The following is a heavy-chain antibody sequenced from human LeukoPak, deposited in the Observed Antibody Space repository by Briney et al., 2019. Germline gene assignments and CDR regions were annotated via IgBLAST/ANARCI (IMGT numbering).Heavy chain of an antibody. J-gene: IGHJ4*02. CDR1: GFTFSSHT. Sequence: GGSLRLSCAASGFTFSSHTMSWVRQAPGKGLEWVANIKPDGTTKFYVDSVKGRFTISRDNALNSLYLQMNGLRAEDTAIYYCARSIPYGTTWYGRSDYWGQGTLVTVSS. CDR3: ARSIPYGTTWYGRSDY. D-gene: IGHD6-13*01. V-gene: IGHV3-7*03. CDR2: IKPDGTTK.